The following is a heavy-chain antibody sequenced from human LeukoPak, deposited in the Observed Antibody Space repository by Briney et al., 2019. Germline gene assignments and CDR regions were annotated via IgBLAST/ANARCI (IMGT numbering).Heavy chain of an antibody. V-gene: IGHV3-23*01. D-gene: IGHD1-7*01. Sequence: GGSLRLSCAASGFTFSSYAMSWVRQAPGKGLEWVSAISGSGGSTYYADSGKGRFTISRDNSKNTLYLQMNSLRAEDTAVYYCAKARGLYKSPELDNWGQGTLVTVSS. J-gene: IGHJ4*02. CDR1: GFTFSSYA. CDR3: AKARGLYKSPELDN. CDR2: ISGSGGST.